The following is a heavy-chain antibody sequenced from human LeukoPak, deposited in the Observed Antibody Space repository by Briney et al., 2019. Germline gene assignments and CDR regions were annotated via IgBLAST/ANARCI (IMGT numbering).Heavy chain of an antibody. V-gene: IGHV4-4*02. CDR2: IYHSGST. J-gene: IGHJ4*02. CDR1: GGSISSSNW. D-gene: IGHD3-3*01. CDR3: ARPISFWSGHFDY. Sequence: SGTLSLTCAVSGGSISSSNWWSWVRQPPGKGLEWIGEIYHSGSTNYNPSLKSRVTISVDTSKNQFSLKLSSVTAADTAVYYCARPISFWSGHFDYWGQGTLVTVSS.